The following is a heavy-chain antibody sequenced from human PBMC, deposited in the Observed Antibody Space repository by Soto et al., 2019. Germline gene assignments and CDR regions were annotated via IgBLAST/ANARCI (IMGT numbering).Heavy chain of an antibody. Sequence: GGSLRLSCEASESSLRNYSMNWVRQGPGMRLEWVSSISRSSDHVFYADSVKGRFIISRDNAQNSLFLQMNTLRPEDSAIYYCARVAYWGPGTQVTVSS. CDR2: ISRSSDHV. J-gene: IGHJ4*02. CDR1: ESSLRNYS. V-gene: IGHV3-21*01. CDR3: ARVAY.